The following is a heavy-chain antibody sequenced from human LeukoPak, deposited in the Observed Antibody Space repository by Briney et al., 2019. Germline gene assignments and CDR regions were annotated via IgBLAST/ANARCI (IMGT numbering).Heavy chain of an antibody. Sequence: GGSLRLSCAASGFTVSSNYMSWVRQAPGKGLEWVSVIYSGGSTYYADSAKGRFTISRDNSKNTLYLQMNSLRAEDTAVYYCARPISGWTDYWGQGTLVTVSS. D-gene: IGHD6-19*01. V-gene: IGHV3-66*04. CDR3: ARPISGWTDY. CDR2: IYSGGST. CDR1: GFTVSSNY. J-gene: IGHJ4*02.